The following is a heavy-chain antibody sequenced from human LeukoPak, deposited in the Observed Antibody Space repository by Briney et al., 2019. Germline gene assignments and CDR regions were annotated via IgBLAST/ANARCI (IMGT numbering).Heavy chain of an antibody. D-gene: IGHD1-14*01. V-gene: IGHV3-23*01. CDR2: IGSDSGGI. J-gene: IGHJ4*02. CDR1: GFTFSDFA. CDR3: AKYRNTSPPPRSFDY. Sequence: GGSLRLSCAVSGFTFSDFAMIWARQAPGRGLEWLSAIGSDSGGIQYADSVKGRFTVSRDNSKNTLYLQMNSLRADDTAVYYCAKYRNTSPPPRSFDYWGQGTLVTVSS.